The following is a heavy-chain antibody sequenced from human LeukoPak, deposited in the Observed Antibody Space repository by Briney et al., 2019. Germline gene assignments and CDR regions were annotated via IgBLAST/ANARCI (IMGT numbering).Heavy chain of an antibody. CDR3: ARDKHSYYYDSSGYYVFDY. D-gene: IGHD3-22*01. J-gene: IGHJ4*02. CDR2: ISAYNGNT. CDR1: GYTFTSYG. V-gene: IGHV1-18*01. Sequence: ASVTVSCKASGYTFTSYGISWVRQAPGQGVEGMGWISAYNGNTNYAQKLQGRVTMTTDTSTSTAYMELRSLRSDDTAVYYCARDKHSYYYDSSGYYVFDYWGQGTLVTVSS.